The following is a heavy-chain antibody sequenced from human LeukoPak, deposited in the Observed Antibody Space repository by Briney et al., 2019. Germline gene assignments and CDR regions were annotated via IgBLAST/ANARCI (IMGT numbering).Heavy chain of an antibody. CDR2: IWSDADKT. J-gene: IGHJ5*02. D-gene: IGHD1-26*01. V-gene: IGHV3-33*01. CDR3: ARGGISLNLLDP. Sequence: PPGTSLRLSCAASGFTFSSYGMHWVRQAPGKGLEWVAVIWSDADKTYYGDSVKGRFTISRDNSKNAVYLQMNSLRAEDTAVYSCARGGISLNLLDPWGQGTLVTVSS. CDR1: GFTFSSYG.